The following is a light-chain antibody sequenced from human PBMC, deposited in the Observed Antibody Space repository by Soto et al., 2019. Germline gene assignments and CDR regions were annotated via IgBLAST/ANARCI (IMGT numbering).Light chain of an antibody. CDR3: QQYYVSPIT. CDR2: WAS. CDR1: QSVLYSSNNKNY. Sequence: DIVMTQSPDSLALSLGERATINCKASQSVLYSSNNKNYLAWYRQKPGQPPELLIYWASIRESGVPDRFSGSGSGTDFTLTISSLQAEDVALYYCQQYYVSPITFGQGTRLEIK. V-gene: IGKV4-1*01. J-gene: IGKJ5*01.